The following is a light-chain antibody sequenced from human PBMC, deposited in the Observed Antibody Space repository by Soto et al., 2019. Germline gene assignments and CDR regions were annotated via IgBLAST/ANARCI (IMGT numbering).Light chain of an antibody. J-gene: IGKJ1*01. V-gene: IGKV1-39*01. Sequence: EIQMTQSPSSLSASVGDRVTITCRASQTISIFLNWYQQKPGKAPKLLIYGASTLQGGVPSRFSGSGSGTDFTLTISRLQPEDFATYYCQRSYGSPPWTFGQGTKV. CDR2: GAS. CDR3: QRSYGSPPWT. CDR1: QTISIF.